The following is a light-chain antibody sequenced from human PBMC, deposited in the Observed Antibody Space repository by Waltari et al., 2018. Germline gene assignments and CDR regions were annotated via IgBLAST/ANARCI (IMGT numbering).Light chain of an antibody. CDR1: QSVLYSSNTKNY. CDR2: WAS. J-gene: IGKJ1*01. V-gene: IGKV4-1*01. Sequence: DIVMTQSPDSLAVSLGERATINCKSSQSVLYSSNTKNYLAWDQQRPGQPPKLLSYWASTRESGVPDRFSGSGSGTEFPIASSSLQAEDVAVYYCEQDDSAARTFGQGTKVE. CDR3: EQDDSAART.